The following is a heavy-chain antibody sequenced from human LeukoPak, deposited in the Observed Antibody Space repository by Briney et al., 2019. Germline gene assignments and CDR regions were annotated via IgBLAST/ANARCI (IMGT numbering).Heavy chain of an antibody. J-gene: IGHJ6*02. Sequence: PGGSLRLSCAASGFTVSNDYMAWVRQAPGRGLEWVSLIYGDGTTFYTDSVKGRFTISRDNSKNTLYLQMNSLRPEDTAVYYCARETQAWYYNYGTDVWGQGTTVTVSS. CDR1: GFTVSNDY. CDR3: ARETQAWYYNYGTDV. CDR2: IYGDGTT. V-gene: IGHV3-66*02.